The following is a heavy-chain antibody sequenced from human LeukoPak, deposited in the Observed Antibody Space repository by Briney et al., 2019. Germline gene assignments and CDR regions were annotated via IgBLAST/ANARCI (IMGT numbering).Heavy chain of an antibody. CDR3: AGGGFMYYYDSSGYYDDAFDI. J-gene: IGHJ3*02. D-gene: IGHD3-22*01. CDR2: IYYSGST. Sequence: SETLSLTCTVSGGSISSYYLSWIRQPPGKGLEWIGYIYYSGSTNYNPSLKSRVTISVDTSKNQFSLKLSSVTAADTAVYYCAGGGFMYYYDSSGYYDDAFDIWGQGTMVTVSS. V-gene: IGHV4-59*01. CDR1: GGSISSYY.